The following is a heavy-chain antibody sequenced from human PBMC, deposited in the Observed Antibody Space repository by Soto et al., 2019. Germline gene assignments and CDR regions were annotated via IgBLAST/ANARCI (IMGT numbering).Heavy chain of an antibody. Sequence: KPSETLSLTCTVSGGSISSGGYYWSWIRQHPGKGLEWIGYIYYSGSTYYNPSLKSRVTISVDTSKNQFSLKLSSVTAADTAVYYCASDRDYDTRFDPWGQGTLVTVSS. V-gene: IGHV4-31*03. D-gene: IGHD3-22*01. J-gene: IGHJ5*02. CDR1: GGSISSGGYY. CDR2: IYYSGST. CDR3: ASDRDYDTRFDP.